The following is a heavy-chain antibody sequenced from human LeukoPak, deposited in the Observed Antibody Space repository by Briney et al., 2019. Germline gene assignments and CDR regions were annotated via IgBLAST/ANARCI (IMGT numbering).Heavy chain of an antibody. J-gene: IGHJ4*02. V-gene: IGHV6-1*01. CDR3: ARIVGGSQDY. Sequence: SQTLSLTCAISGDSVSSNSAAWNCLRQSPSRALEWLGRTYYRSKWHNDYAVSVKSRITINRDTSKIQFSLLLNSVTPEDTGVYYCARIVGGSQDYWGQGTLVTVSS. CDR1: GDSVSSNSAA. CDR2: TYYRSKWHN. D-gene: IGHD3-16*02.